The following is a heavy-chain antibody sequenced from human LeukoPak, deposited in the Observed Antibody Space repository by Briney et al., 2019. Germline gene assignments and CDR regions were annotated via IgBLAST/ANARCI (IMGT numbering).Heavy chain of an antibody. CDR1: AFTFSRYA. V-gene: IGHV3-23*01. J-gene: IGHJ4*02. CDR3: AKMPAYYYDSSAYAFHFDY. D-gene: IGHD3-22*01. Sequence: GGSLRPSCAASAFTFSRYAMSWVRQAPGKGLEWVSAISGSGGSTHYADSVKGRFTISRDNSKSSLYLQINSLRAEDTAIYYCAKMPAYYYDSSAYAFHFDYWGQGTLVTVSS. CDR2: ISGSGGST.